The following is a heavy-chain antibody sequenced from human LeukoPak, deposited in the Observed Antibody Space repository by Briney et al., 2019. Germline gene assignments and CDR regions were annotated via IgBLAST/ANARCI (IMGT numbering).Heavy chain of an antibody. CDR3: AQTGDKYGSFEY. CDR2: IFYDGSNK. D-gene: IGHD3-10*01. Sequence: GKSLRLSCAASGFTFNRSDMHWVRQAPGKGLEWVALIFYDGSNKYFADSAKGRFTISRDNSKSMLYLQMNSLRAEDTAVYYCAQTGDKYGSFEYWGQGTLVTVSS. V-gene: IGHV3-33*01. J-gene: IGHJ4*02. CDR1: GFTFNRSD.